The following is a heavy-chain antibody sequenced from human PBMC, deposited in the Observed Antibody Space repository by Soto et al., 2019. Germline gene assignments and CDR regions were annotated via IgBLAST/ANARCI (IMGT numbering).Heavy chain of an antibody. CDR1: GYTFTSYD. D-gene: IGHD3-10*01. Sequence: QVQLVQSGAEVKKPGASVKVSCKASGYTFTSYDINWVRQATGQGLEWMGWMNPNSGNTGYAQKFQGRVTMTRNTAISTAYTELSSLRSEDTAVYYCAITHLRCGEHHYWGQGTLVTVSS. V-gene: IGHV1-8*01. CDR2: MNPNSGNT. J-gene: IGHJ4*02. CDR3: AITHLRCGEHHY.